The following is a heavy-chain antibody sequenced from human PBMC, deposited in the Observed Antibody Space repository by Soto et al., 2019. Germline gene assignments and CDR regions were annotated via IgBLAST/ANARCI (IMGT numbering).Heavy chain of an antibody. CDR1: GGSISSYY. D-gene: IGHD3-16*01. CDR2: IYYSGST. J-gene: IGHJ4*02. CDR3: ARLLGPFGSDIDY. V-gene: IGHV4-59*08. Sequence: PSETLSLTCTVSGGSISSYYWSWIRQPPGKGLEWIGYIYYSGSTNYNPSLKSRVTISVDTSKNQFSLKLSSVTAADTAVYYCARLLGPFGSDIDYWGQGTLVTVSS.